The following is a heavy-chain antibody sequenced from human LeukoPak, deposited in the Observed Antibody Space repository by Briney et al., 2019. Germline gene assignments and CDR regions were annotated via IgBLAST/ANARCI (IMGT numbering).Heavy chain of an antibody. CDR1: GGSFSGYY. D-gene: IGHD3-22*01. Sequence: PSETLSLTCAVYGGSFSGYYWSWIRQPAGKGLEWIGRIYTSGSTNYNPSLKSRVTMSVDTSKNQFSLKLSSVTAADTAVYYCARESSWYDSSGYYWGSLDYWGQGTLVTVSS. CDR2: IYTSGST. CDR3: ARESSWYDSSGYYWGSLDY. J-gene: IGHJ4*02. V-gene: IGHV4-4*07.